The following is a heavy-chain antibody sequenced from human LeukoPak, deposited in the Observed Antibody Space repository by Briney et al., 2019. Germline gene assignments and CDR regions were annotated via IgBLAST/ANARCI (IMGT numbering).Heavy chain of an antibody. Sequence: ASVKVSCKASGYTFTGYYMHWVRQAPGQGLEWMGWINPNSGGTNYAQKFQGRVTMTRDTSISTAYMELSRLRSDDTAVYYCARVAEWGYSSLDYWGQGTLVTVSS. V-gene: IGHV1-2*02. CDR3: ARVAEWGYSSLDY. D-gene: IGHD6-13*01. CDR2: INPNSGGT. CDR1: GYTFTGYY. J-gene: IGHJ4*02.